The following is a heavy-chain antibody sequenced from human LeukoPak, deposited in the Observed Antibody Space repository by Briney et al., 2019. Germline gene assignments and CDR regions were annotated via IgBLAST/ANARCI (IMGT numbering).Heavy chain of an antibody. CDR2: IYPGDSDT. Sequence: RESLKISCKGSGYSFTTYWIAWVRQMPGKGLETMGIIYPGDSDTRNSPSFQGQVTISADKSISTAYLQWSSLKASDTAMYYCARAYGDNEPFDYWGQGTLVTVSS. D-gene: IGHD4-17*01. V-gene: IGHV5-51*01. CDR3: ARAYGDNEPFDY. CDR1: GYSFTTYW. J-gene: IGHJ4*02.